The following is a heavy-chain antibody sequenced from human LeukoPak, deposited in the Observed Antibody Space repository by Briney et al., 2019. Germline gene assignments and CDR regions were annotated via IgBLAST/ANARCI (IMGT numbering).Heavy chain of an antibody. J-gene: IGHJ4*02. CDR1: GFTFSSSA. Sequence: GGSLRLSCAASGFTFSSSAMSWVRQVPGKGLEWVSGISASGGSTSYADSVRGRFTISRDNSKNTLYVQMNSLRDEDTAVYYCAKKVFSIYDSSGFYYFDYWGQGTLVTVSS. CDR2: ISASGGST. D-gene: IGHD3-22*01. CDR3: AKKVFSIYDSSGFYYFDY. V-gene: IGHV3-23*01.